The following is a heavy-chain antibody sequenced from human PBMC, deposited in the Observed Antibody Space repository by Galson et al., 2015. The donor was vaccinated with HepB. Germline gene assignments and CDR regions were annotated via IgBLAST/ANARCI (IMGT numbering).Heavy chain of an antibody. CDR2: ISWNGNTI. CDR3: AKDIRSCTGTACPTLAPSDV. J-gene: IGHJ3*01. D-gene: IGHD6-13*01. V-gene: IGHV3-9*01. CDR1: GFIFSDYS. Sequence: SLRLSCAASGFIFSDYSMHWVRLAPGKGLEWVSGISWNGNTIVYADSVKGRFTISRDNAQNSLYLQMNSLRAEDTALYYCAKDIRSCTGTACPTLAPSDVWGQGTTVIVSS.